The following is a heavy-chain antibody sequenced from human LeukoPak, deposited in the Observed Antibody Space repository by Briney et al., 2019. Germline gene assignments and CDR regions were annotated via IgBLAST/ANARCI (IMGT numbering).Heavy chain of an antibody. CDR1: GFTFSTYT. V-gene: IGHV3-21*01. Sequence: PGGSLRLSCAASGFTFSTYTMVWVRQAPGKGLEWVSSISSSSSYIFNADTVKGRFTISRDNSKNTLYVQMNSLRAEDTAVYYCAKGNCYDSSAYNWFDPWGQGTLVTVSS. J-gene: IGHJ5*02. D-gene: IGHD3-22*01. CDR2: ISSSSSYI. CDR3: AKGNCYDSSAYNWFDP.